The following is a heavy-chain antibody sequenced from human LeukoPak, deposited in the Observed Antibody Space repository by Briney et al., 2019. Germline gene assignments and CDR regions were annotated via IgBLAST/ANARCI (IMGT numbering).Heavy chain of an antibody. CDR2: INPNSGGT. V-gene: IGHV1-2*02. J-gene: IGHJ4*02. Sequence: GASVKVSCKASGYTFTGYYMHWARQAPGQGLEWMGWINPNSGGTNYAQKFQGRVTMTRDTSISTAYMELSRLRSDDTAVYYCAAYDSSGYAFHYWGQGTLVTVSS. D-gene: IGHD3-22*01. CDR3: AAYDSSGYAFHY. CDR1: GYTFTGYY.